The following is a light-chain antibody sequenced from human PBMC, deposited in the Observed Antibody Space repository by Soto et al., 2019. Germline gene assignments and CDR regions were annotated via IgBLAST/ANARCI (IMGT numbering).Light chain of an antibody. CDR3: KQYNNWPLT. J-gene: IGKJ1*01. V-gene: IGKV3-15*01. CDR1: QYVSSN. Sequence: EIVMTQSPATLSVSPGEGVTLSCRASQYVSSNLAWYQQKPGQAPRLLIYGASTGATGIQARFSGSGSGTEFTLTIRRLQSEDFGVYYCKQYNNWPLTFGQGTKVDIK. CDR2: GAS.